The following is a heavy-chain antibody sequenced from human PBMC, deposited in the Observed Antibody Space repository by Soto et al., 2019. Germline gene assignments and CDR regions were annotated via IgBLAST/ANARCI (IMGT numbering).Heavy chain of an antibody. CDR3: ARSVGSILDLYYYYGMDV. D-gene: IGHD1-26*01. CDR2: ISAYNGNT. CDR1: GYTFPSNG. Sequence: SVKVSCKASGYTFPSNGISWVRQAPGQGLEWMGWISAYNGNTNYSQKLQGRVTMTTDTSTSTAYMELRSLRSDDTAVYYCARSVGSILDLYYYYGMDVWGQATTVTVSS. V-gene: IGHV1-18*04. J-gene: IGHJ6*02.